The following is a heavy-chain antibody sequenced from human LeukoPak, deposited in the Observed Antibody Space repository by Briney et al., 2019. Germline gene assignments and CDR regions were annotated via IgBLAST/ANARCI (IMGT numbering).Heavy chain of an antibody. CDR2: IWYDGSNK. D-gene: IGHD5-12*01. Sequence: GGSLRLSCAASGFTFSSYGMHWVRQAPGKGLEWVAVIWYDGSNKYYADSVKGRFTISRDNSKNTLYLQMNSLRAEDTAVYYCARAPALYSGYDLDNWGQGTLVTVSS. CDR3: ARAPALYSGYDLDN. V-gene: IGHV3-33*01. CDR1: GFTFSSYG. J-gene: IGHJ4*02.